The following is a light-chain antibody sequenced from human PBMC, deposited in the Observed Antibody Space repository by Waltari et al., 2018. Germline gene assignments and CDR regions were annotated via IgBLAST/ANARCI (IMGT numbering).Light chain of an antibody. CDR2: DVS. V-gene: IGLV2-14*03. Sequence: QSALTKPASVSGSPGQSITISCTGTRSDVAGYNHVSWHQQPPGKAPKLMIYDVSKRPSGVSNLFSGSKSGNTASLTISGLQAEDEADYYCSSYTSSSTPNWVFGGGTKLTVL. CDR1: RSDVAGYNH. CDR3: SSYTSSSTPNWV. J-gene: IGLJ3*02.